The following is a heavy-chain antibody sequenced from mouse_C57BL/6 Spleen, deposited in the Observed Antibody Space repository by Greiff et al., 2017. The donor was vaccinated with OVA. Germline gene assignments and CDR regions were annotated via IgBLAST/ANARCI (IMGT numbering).Heavy chain of an antibody. CDR3: AREGATVKGFAY. Sequence: QVQLQQPGAELVKPGASVKLSCKASGYTFTSYWMHWVKQRPGQGLEWIGMIHPNSGSTNYNEKFKSKATLTVDKSSSTAYMQLSSLTSEDSAGYYCAREGATVKGFAYWGQGTLVTVSA. D-gene: IGHD1-1*01. V-gene: IGHV1-64*01. J-gene: IGHJ3*01. CDR2: IHPNSGST. CDR1: GYTFTSYW.